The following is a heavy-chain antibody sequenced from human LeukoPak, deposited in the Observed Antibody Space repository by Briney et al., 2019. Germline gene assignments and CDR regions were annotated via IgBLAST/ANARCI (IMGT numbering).Heavy chain of an antibody. D-gene: IGHD5-24*01. J-gene: IGHJ4*02. Sequence: GGSLRLSCAASGFTFSNYEMNWVRQAPGKGLEWVANIKQDGSEKYYVDSVKGRFTISRDNAKNSLYLQMNSLRAEDTAVYYCARVSRSNGYNFRYWGQGTLVTVSS. CDR3: ARVSRSNGYNFRY. V-gene: IGHV3-7*01. CDR1: GFTFSNYE. CDR2: IKQDGSEK.